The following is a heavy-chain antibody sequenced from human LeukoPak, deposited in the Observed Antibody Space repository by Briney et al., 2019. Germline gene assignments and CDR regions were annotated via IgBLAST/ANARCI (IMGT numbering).Heavy chain of an antibody. D-gene: IGHD6-19*01. CDR3: AREPPAVAGVPDY. CDR1: GFTVSSNY. V-gene: IGHV3-23*01. CDR2: ISGSGGST. J-gene: IGHJ4*02. Sequence: PGGSLRLSCAASGFTVSSNYMSWVRQAPGKGLEWASAISGSGGSTYYADSVKGRFTITRDNSKDTVDLQMNSLRAEDTAVYYCAREPPAVAGVPDYWGQGTLVTVSS.